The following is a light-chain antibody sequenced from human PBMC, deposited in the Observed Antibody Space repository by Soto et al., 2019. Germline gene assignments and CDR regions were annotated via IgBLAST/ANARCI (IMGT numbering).Light chain of an antibody. CDR3: QQYGTSPPT. V-gene: IGKV3-20*01. CDR1: QGITNSY. CDR2: GAS. J-gene: IGKJ5*01. Sequence: EIVLTQSPGTLSLSPLERANMSFMASQGITNSYLAWYQQKPGQAPGLLLYGASFRATDIPDRFGGSGFGTDFTLTISRLEPEDFAVYCCQQYGTSPPTFGQGTRLEIK.